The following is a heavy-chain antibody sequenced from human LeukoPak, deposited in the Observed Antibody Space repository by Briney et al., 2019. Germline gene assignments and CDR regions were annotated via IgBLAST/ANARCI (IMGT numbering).Heavy chain of an antibody. D-gene: IGHD3-3*01. CDR1: GFTFGDYA. J-gene: IGHJ4*02. V-gene: IGHV3-49*04. CDR2: IRSEAYGGTT. Sequence: PGGSLRLSCTASGFTFGDYAMSWVRQAPGKGLEWVGFIRSEAYGGTTEYAASVKGRFTISRDDSKSIAYLQMNSLKTEDTAVYYCTKTYYDFWSGYYTGSYYWGQGTLVTVSS. CDR3: TKTYYDFWSGYYTGSYY.